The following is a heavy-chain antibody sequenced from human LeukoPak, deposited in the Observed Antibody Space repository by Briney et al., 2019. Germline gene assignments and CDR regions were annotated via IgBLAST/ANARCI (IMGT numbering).Heavy chain of an antibody. V-gene: IGHV3-7*01. Sequence: GGSLRLSCAASGFTFSNVWMNWVRQVPGKGLEWVASVKPDGSDNFYVDSVEGRFTISRDNARYSLFLQMNSLRVEDTAVYYCVRENQLRCWGQGTLVSVSS. J-gene: IGHJ4*02. CDR2: VKPDGSDN. CDR1: GFTFSNVW. CDR3: VRENQLRC. D-gene: IGHD5-12*01.